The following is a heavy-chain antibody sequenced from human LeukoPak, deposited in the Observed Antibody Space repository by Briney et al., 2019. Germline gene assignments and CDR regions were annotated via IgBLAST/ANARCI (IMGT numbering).Heavy chain of an antibody. CDR2: IIPIFGTA. CDR3: ARGLNLDTAMVQYYYYYYYMDV. CDR1: GGIFSSYA. V-gene: IGHV1-69*13. D-gene: IGHD5-18*01. Sequence: GASVNVSCKASGGIFSSYAISWVRQAPGQGLEWMGGIIPIFGTANYAQKFQGRVTITADESTSTAYMELSSLRSEDTAVYYCARGLNLDTAMVQYYYYYYYMDVWGKGTTVTVSS. J-gene: IGHJ6*03.